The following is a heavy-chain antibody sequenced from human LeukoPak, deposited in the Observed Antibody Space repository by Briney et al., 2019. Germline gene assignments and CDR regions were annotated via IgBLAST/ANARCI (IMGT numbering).Heavy chain of an antibody. Sequence: ASVKVSCKASGYTFTSYDINWVRQATGQGLEWRGWMNPNSGNTGYAQKFQGRVTITRNTSISTAYMELSSLKASDTAMYYCARQDVGDSSGYYYWGQGTLVTVSS. J-gene: IGHJ4*02. CDR1: GYTFTSYD. D-gene: IGHD3-22*01. CDR3: ARQDVGDSSGYYY. V-gene: IGHV1-8*03. CDR2: MNPNSGNT.